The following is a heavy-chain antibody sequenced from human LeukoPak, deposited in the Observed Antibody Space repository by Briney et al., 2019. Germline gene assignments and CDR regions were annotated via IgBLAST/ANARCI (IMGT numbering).Heavy chain of an antibody. J-gene: IGHJ5*02. CDR1: GDSVSSNSAA. CDR2: TYYRSKWYN. CDR3: ARAYTAMVTRWFDP. D-gene: IGHD5-18*01. Sequence: SQTLSLTCALSGDSVSSNSAAWNWIRQSPSRGLEWLGRTYYRSKWYNDYAVSVKSRITINPDTSKNQFSLQLNSVTPEDTAVYYCARAYTAMVTRWFDPWGQGTLVTVSS. V-gene: IGHV6-1*01.